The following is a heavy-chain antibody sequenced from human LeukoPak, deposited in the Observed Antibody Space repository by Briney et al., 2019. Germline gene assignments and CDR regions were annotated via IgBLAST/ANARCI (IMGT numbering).Heavy chain of an antibody. J-gene: IGHJ6*02. CDR2: IKQDGSEK. D-gene: IGHD2-15*01. CDR1: GFTFSSYW. Sequence: GGSLTLSCAASGFTFSSYWMSWVRQAPGKGLEWVANIKQDGSEKYYVGSVKGRFTISRDNAENSLYLQMNSLRAEDTAVYFCARDYWNYYFYALDVWGQGTTVTVSS. V-gene: IGHV3-7*04. CDR3: ARDYWNYYFYALDV.